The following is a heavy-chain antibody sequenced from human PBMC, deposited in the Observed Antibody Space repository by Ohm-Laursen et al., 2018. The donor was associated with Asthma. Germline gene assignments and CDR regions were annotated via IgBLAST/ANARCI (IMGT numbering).Heavy chain of an antibody. Sequence: LRLSCTASGFIVSDYFMHWVRQRPGEGLVWISHLFPDGRSTNYADSVRGRFTFSRDDAQNTVYLQMHSLRVDDTAVYFCARGNVEGLLWGQGTLVTVSS. J-gene: IGHJ4*02. D-gene: IGHD3-10*01. CDR3: ARGNVEGLL. V-gene: IGHV3-74*01. CDR1: GFIVSDYF. CDR2: LFPDGRST.